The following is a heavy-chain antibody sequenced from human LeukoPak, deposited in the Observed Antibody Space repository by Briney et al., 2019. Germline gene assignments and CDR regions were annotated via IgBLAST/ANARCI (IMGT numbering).Heavy chain of an antibody. CDR3: AAHLGMYSSSWHEVY. CDR1: GYTFTSYG. CDR2: ISAYNGNT. J-gene: IGHJ4*02. V-gene: IGHV1-18*01. Sequence: ASVKVSCKASGYTFTSYGISWVRQAPGQGLEWMGWISAYNGNTNYAQKLQGRVTMTTDTSTSTAYMELRSLRSDDTAVYYCAAHLGMYSSSWHEVYWGQGTLVTVSS. D-gene: IGHD6-13*01.